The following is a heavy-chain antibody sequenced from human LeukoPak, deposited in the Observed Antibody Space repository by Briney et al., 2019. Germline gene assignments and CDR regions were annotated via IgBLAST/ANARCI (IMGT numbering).Heavy chain of an antibody. CDR2: IKSKTDGGTT. J-gene: IGHJ5*02. V-gene: IGHV3-15*01. Sequence: GGSLRLSCAASGFTFSNDWMSWVRQAPGKGLEWVGRIKSKTDGGTTEYAATVKGTFTISRDNSKNTLYLQMNSLKTEDTAVYYCTTWGHYYDNTYLDPWGQGNLVTVSS. CDR3: TTWGHYYDNTYLDP. CDR1: GFTFSNDW. D-gene: IGHD3-22*01.